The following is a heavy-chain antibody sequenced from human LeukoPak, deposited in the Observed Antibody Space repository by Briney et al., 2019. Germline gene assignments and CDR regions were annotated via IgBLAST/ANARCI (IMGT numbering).Heavy chain of an antibody. CDR1: GGSISSYY. J-gene: IGHJ5*02. Sequence: SETLSLTCTVSGGSISSYYWSWIRQPAGKGLEWIGRIYTSGSTNYNPSLKSRVTMSVDTSKNQFSLKLSSVTAADTAVYYCARESYYDFWSGHGRWFDPWGQGTLVTVSS. V-gene: IGHV4-4*07. D-gene: IGHD3-3*01. CDR2: IYTSGST. CDR3: ARESYYDFWSGHGRWFDP.